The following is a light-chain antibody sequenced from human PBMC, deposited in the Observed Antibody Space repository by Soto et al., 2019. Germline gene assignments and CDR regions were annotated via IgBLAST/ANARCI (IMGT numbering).Light chain of an antibody. CDR1: QGINTY. CDR3: QSYYNAPPWT. V-gene: IGKV1-27*01. CDR2: AAS. Sequence: EIQMTQSPSSLSASVGDRVTITCRASQGINTYLACYQQKPGKVPKLLIDAASTLQSGVPSRFSGSGTGTDFTLTISSLQPEDVATYYCQSYYNAPPWTFGQGTNVDI. J-gene: IGKJ1*01.